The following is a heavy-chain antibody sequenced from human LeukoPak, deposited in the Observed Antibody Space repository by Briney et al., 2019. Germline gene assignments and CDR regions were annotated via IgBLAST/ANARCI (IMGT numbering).Heavy chain of an antibody. CDR1: GFTFSYYW. J-gene: IGHJ6*02. CDR2: INQAGSEE. V-gene: IGHV3-7*04. CDR3: ARGHFGMDV. Sequence: HPGGSLRLSCAASGFTFSYYWMSWVRQAPGKGPEWVANINQAGSEEYCVDSLKGRFTISRDNAKNLLYLQMNSLRAEDTAVYSCARGHFGMDVWGQGTTVIVSS.